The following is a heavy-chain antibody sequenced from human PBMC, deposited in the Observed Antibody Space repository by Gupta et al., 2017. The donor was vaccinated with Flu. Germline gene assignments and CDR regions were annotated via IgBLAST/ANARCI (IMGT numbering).Heavy chain of an antibody. D-gene: IGHD1-26*01. J-gene: IGHJ1*01. CDR1: GFTFVNYA. V-gene: IGHV3-23*01. CDR3: AKGRTSAGASYDI. CDR2: ISSRGADT. Sequence: EVHLSESGGGLVQPGGSLRLSCAASGFTFVNYAMSCVRQAPGKGLEWISGISSRGADTQYAGSVEGRFTISRDNSKSMLYLEMNSLRAEDTAVYFCAKGRTSAGASYDIWGQGVLVTVSS.